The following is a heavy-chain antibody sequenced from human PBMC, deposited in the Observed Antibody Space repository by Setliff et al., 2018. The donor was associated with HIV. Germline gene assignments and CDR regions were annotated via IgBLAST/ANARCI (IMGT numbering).Heavy chain of an antibody. D-gene: IGHD4-17*01. CDR1: GYTFTSYG. CDR3: ARGQYGDELFDY. CDR2: ISAYNGNT. V-gene: IGHV1-18*01. Sequence: ASVKVSCKASGYTFTSYGLNWVRQAPGQGLEWMGWISAYNGNTNYAQNLQGRVTMTTDKSTSTAYMELRSLRSDDTAVYYCARGQYGDELFDYWGQGTLVTVSS. J-gene: IGHJ4*02.